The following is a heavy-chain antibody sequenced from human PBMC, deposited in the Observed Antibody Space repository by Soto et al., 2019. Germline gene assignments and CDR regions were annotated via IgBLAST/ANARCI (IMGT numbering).Heavy chain of an antibody. J-gene: IGHJ6*02. D-gene: IGHD2-2*01. Sequence: SETLSLTCTVSGDSISRGAYYWTWIRHSPAKGLEWIGNMYYSGSTYYNPSLKSRVTMSVDTSKNQFSLKLSSVTAADTSVYYCARIIVIPAAPDYYNYYGVDVWGQGTTVSVSS. V-gene: IGHV4-39*01. CDR3: ARIIVIPAAPDYYNYYGVDV. CDR2: MYYSGST. CDR1: GDSISRGAYY.